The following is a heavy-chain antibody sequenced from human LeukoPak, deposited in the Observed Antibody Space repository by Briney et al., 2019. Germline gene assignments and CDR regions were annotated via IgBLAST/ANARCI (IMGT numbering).Heavy chain of an antibody. CDR3: ANTAATV. CDR1: GFTFSSYA. Sequence: GGSLRLSCSASGFTFSSYAMYWVRQAPGKGLDYVSTIGSTGGSTDYADSVKGRFTISRDNSKNTLYLQMSSLRVEDTAVYYCANTAATVWGQGTLVTVPS. J-gene: IGHJ1*01. CDR2: IGSTGGST. V-gene: IGHV3-64D*09. D-gene: IGHD6-13*01.